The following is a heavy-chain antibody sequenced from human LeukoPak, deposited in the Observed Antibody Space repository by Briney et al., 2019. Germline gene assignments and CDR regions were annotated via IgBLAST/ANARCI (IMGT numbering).Heavy chain of an antibody. CDR3: AKGYYDFWSGYYWGYFDY. D-gene: IGHD3-3*01. V-gene: IGHV3-23*01. CDR1: GFTFNSYA. CDR2: INGSGGSL. Sequence: AGSLSLSCAASGFTFNSYAMNWVRQAPGKGLQWVSGINGSGGSLFYADSVKGRFTISRDNSKNTLFLQMDGLRDEDTAVYYCAKGYYDFWSGYYWGYFDYWGQGTLVTVSS. J-gene: IGHJ4*02.